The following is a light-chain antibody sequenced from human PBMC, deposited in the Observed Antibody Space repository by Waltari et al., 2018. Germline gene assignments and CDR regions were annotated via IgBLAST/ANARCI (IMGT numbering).Light chain of an antibody. CDR1: QSVRSN. J-gene: IGKJ3*01. V-gene: IGKV3-15*01. Sequence: EIVMTQSPATLSMSTGERATLSCRASQSVRSNLAWYQQKPGQAPRLLIYGASNRATGVPARFSGSGSGTDFTLTISSLQSEDFALYYCQQYNNWPPVFTFGPGTKVEIK. CDR3: QQYNNWPPVFT. CDR2: GAS.